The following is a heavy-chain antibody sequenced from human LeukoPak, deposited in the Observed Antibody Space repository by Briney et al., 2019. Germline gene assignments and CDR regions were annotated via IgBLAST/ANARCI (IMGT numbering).Heavy chain of an antibody. CDR1: GFTLSPYE. Sequence: PGGSLRLFCAASGFTLSPYEMNWVRQAPGKGLEWVSYISNTGRTIYYADSVKGRFTISRDNSKNTLYLQMNSLRAEDTAVYYCAKDTTPPKAGLDPWGQGTLVTVSS. J-gene: IGHJ5*02. CDR2: ISNTGRTI. D-gene: IGHD1-14*01. V-gene: IGHV3-48*03. CDR3: AKDTTPPKAGLDP.